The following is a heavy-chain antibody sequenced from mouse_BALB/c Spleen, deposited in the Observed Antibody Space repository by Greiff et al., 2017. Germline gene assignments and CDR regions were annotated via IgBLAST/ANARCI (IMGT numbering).Heavy chain of an antibody. Sequence: VKLMESGGDLVKPGGSLKLSCAASGFTFSSYGMSWVRQTPDKRLEWVATISSGGSYTYYPDSVKGRFTISRDNAKNTLYLQMSSLKSEDTAMYYCARRGGNYAMDYWGQGTSVTVSS. CDR3: ARRGGNYAMDY. V-gene: IGHV5-6*02. J-gene: IGHJ4*01. CDR2: ISSGGSYT. CDR1: GFTFSSYG.